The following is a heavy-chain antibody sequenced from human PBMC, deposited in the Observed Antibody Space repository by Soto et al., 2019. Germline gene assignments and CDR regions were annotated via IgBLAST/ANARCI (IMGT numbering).Heavy chain of an antibody. CDR1: GYTFGSYA. Sequence: QVHLVQSGAEVRKPGASVKVSCKASGYTFGSYAMHWVRQAPGQRLEWMGWINAGYGNTKSSQKFQDRVTISRDTSASTAYMELTSRRSEDTAVYYCARDTGDGTFDFWGQGTLVTVSS. CDR3: ARDTGDGTFDF. J-gene: IGHJ4*02. D-gene: IGHD7-27*01. V-gene: IGHV1-3*01. CDR2: INAGYGNT.